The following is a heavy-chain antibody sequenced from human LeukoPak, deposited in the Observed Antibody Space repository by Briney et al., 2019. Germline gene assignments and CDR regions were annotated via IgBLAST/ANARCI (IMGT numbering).Heavy chain of an antibody. Sequence: PGGSLRLSCAASGFTFSSYGMHWVRQAPGKGLEWVAFIRYDGSNKYYADSVKGRFTISRDNSKNTLYLQMNSLRAEDTAVYYCAKPGFLEWPPPRDWGRGTLVTVSS. J-gene: IGHJ4*02. CDR1: GFTFSSYG. D-gene: IGHD3-3*01. V-gene: IGHV3-30*02. CDR2: IRYDGSNK. CDR3: AKPGFLEWPPPRD.